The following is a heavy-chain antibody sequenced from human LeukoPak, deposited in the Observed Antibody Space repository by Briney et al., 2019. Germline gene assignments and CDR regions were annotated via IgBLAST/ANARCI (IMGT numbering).Heavy chain of an antibody. CDR3: VRVRGGSQDYYYYDMDV. CDR1: GGTFSSYA. D-gene: IGHD2-15*01. J-gene: IGHJ6*03. V-gene: IGHV1-69*13. CDR2: IIPNLGTA. Sequence: SVKVSCKASGGTFSSYAFCWVRQAPGQGIEWMGGIIPNLGTANYAQQFLRRVTITPVESTSTACMLLSSQLSEDNTAYYCVRVRGGSQDYYYYDMDVWGKGTTVTVSS.